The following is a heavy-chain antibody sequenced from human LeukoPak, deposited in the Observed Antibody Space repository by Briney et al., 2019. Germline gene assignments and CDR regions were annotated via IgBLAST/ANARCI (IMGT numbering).Heavy chain of an antibody. J-gene: IGHJ4*02. CDR1: GFSFTNFW. CDR3: ARGDAFSGDH. CDR2: IRPEGNEK. Sequence: GGSLRLSCAVSGFSFTNFWMSWVRQAPGRGLEWVANIRPEGNEKYHVESVKGRFTISRDNTKNLLFLQMNGLRVEDTAVYYCARGDAFSGDHWGQGTLVTVSS. V-gene: IGHV3-7*04.